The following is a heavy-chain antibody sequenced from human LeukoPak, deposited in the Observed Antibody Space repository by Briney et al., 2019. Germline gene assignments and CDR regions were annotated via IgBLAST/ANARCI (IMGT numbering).Heavy chain of an antibody. J-gene: IGHJ4*02. CDR1: GFTFSGYS. Sequence: GGSLRLSCAASGFTFSGYSMHWVRQAPGKGLEWVAVISYDENNKYYADAVKGRFTISRDNAKNSLYLQMNSLRVEDTAVYYCARDGRPLDYWGQGTLVTVSS. CDR3: ARDGRPLDY. V-gene: IGHV3-30-3*01. CDR2: ISYDENNK.